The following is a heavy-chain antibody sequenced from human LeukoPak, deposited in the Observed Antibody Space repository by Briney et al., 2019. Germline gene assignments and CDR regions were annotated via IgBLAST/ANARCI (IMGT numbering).Heavy chain of an antibody. V-gene: IGHV4-59*11. Sequence: SETLSLTCTVSDDSINRHHWNWLRQSPGKGLEWIGYIYKSGITNYNHSLKNRVTMSLDTSKNRVSLKLTSVTAADAAVYYCARSGATSGWSYFFDIWGQGTLVSVSS. D-gene: IGHD6-19*01. J-gene: IGHJ4*02. CDR3: ARSGATSGWSYFFDI. CDR2: IYKSGIT. CDR1: DDSINRHH.